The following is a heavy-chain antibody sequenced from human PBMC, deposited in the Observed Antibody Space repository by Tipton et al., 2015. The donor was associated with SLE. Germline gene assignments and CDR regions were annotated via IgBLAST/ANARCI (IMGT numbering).Heavy chain of an antibody. CDR3: AKDLQQLVGNAFDI. J-gene: IGHJ3*02. CDR2: ISSSSSYT. V-gene: IGHV3-11*06. D-gene: IGHD6-13*01. Sequence: SLRLSCAASGFTFSSYAMSWVRQAPGKGLEWVSYISSSSSYTNYADSVKGRFTISRDNAKNSLYLQMNSLRAEDTAVYYCAKDLQQLVGNAFDIWGQGTMVTVSS. CDR1: GFTFSSYA.